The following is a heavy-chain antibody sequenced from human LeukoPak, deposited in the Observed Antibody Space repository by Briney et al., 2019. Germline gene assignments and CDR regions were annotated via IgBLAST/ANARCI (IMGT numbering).Heavy chain of an antibody. CDR3: ARLDGYNYY. V-gene: IGHV4-59*08. Sequence: PSETLSLTRTVSGGSISSYYWSWIRQPLGKGLEWIGYIYYSGSTNYNPSLKSRVTISVDTSKNQFSLKLSSVTAADTAVYYCARLDGYNYYWGQGTLVTVSS. CDR2: IYYSGST. D-gene: IGHD5-24*01. CDR1: GGSISSYY. J-gene: IGHJ4*02.